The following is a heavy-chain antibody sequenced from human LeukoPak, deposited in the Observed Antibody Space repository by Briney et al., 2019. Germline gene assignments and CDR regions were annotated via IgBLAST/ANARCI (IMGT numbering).Heavy chain of an antibody. J-gene: IGHJ6*03. D-gene: IGHD2-2*01. CDR3: ARGYCSSTSCLRAGYYYYYYYTDV. Sequence: SETLSLTCTVSGGSISSYYWSWIRQPAGKGLEWIGRIYTSGSTNYNPSLKSRVTISVDKSKNQFSLKLSSVTAADTAVYYCARGYCSSTSCLRAGYYYYYYYTDVWGKGTTVTVSS. CDR1: GGSISSYY. V-gene: IGHV4-4*07. CDR2: IYTSGST.